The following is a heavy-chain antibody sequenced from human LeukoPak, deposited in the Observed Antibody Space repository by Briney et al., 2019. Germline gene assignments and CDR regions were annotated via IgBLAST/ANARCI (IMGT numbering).Heavy chain of an antibody. V-gene: IGHV3-21*01. CDR1: GFTFSSYW. CDR2: ISRSSSYI. J-gene: IGHJ4*02. CDR3: ASRRTAYCGGDCPEGY. D-gene: IGHD2-21*02. Sequence: GGSLRLSCAASGFTFSSYWMNWVRQAPGKGLECVSSISRSSSYIYYADSVKGRFTISRDNAKNSLYLQMNSLRAEDTAVYYCASRRTAYCGGDCPEGYWGQGTLVTVSS.